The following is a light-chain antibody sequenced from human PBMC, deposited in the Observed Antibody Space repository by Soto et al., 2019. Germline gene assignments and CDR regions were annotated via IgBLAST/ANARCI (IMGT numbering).Light chain of an antibody. CDR1: QSVSSSY. CDR2: GAS. J-gene: IGKJ1*01. CDR3: QQYGSSPWT. V-gene: IGKV3-20*01. Sequence: EMVLTQSPDTLSLSPGARATLSCRASQSVSSSYLAWYQQKPGQAPRLLIYGASSRATGIPDRFSGSGSETDFTLTISRLEPEDFAVYYCQQYGSSPWTFGQGTKVDVK.